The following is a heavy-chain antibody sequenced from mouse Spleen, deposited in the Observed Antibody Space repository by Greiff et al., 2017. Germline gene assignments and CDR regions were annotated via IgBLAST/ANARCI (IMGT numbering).Heavy chain of an antibody. CDR3: ARRDGYDGAWFAY. CDR1: GYTFTDYN. Sequence: VQLKQSGPVLVKPGPSVKISCKASGYTFTDYNMDWVKQSHGKSLEWIGDINPNNGGTIYNQKFKGKATLTVDKSSSTAYMELRSLTSEDTAVYYCARRDGYDGAWFAYWGQGTLVTVSA. V-gene: IGHV1-18*01. J-gene: IGHJ3*01. D-gene: IGHD2-2*01. CDR2: INPNNGGT.